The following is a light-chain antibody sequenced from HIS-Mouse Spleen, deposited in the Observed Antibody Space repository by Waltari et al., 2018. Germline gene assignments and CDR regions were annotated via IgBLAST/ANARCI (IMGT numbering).Light chain of an antibody. J-gene: IGLJ3*02. CDR3: QVWDSSSDQV. Sequence: SYVLTQPPSVSVAPGQTARITCGGNNIGSKSVHWYQQKPGQAPVLVVYDESDRPSGIPGRFSGSNSGNTATLTISRVEAGDEADYYCQVWDSSSDQVFGGGTKLTVL. CDR2: DES. V-gene: IGLV3-21*02. CDR1: NIGSKS.